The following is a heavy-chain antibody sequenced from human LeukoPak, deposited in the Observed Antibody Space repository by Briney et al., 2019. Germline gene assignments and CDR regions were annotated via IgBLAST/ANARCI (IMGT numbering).Heavy chain of an antibody. Sequence: PSETLSLTCAVSGGSISSGGYSWSWIRQPPGKGLEWIGYIYHSGSTYYNPSLKSRVTISVDTSKNQFSLKLSSVTAADTAVYYCAREAGSRSGYGDFDYWGQGTLVTVSS. V-gene: IGHV4-30-2*01. J-gene: IGHJ4*02. CDR1: GGSISSGGYS. CDR2: IYHSGST. CDR3: AREAGSRSGYGDFDY. D-gene: IGHD5-12*01.